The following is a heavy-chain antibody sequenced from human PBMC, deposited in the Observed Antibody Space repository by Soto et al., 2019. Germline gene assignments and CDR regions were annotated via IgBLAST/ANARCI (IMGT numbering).Heavy chain of an antibody. CDR3: AILKQGYCTNGVCYLDY. J-gene: IGHJ4*02. V-gene: IGHV1-8*01. CDR2: MNPNSGNT. CDR1: GYTFTSYD. Sequence: ASVKVSCKASGYTFTSYDINWVRQATGQGLEWMGWMNPNSGNTGCAQKFQGRVTMTRNTSISTAYMELSSLRSEDTAVYYCAILKQGYCTNGVCYLDYWGQGTLVTVAS. D-gene: IGHD2-8*01.